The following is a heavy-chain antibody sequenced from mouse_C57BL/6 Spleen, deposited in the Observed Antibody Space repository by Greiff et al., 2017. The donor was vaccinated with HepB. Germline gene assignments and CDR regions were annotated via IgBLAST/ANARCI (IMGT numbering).Heavy chain of an antibody. CDR2: IDPENGDT. CDR3: TRIYGRDY. V-gene: IGHV14-4*01. D-gene: IGHD1-1*01. CDR1: GFNIKDDY. J-gene: IGHJ2*01. Sequence: VQLKESGAELVRPGASVKLSCTASGFNIKDDYMHWVKQRPEQGLEWIGWIDPENGDTEYASKFQGKATITADTSSNTAYLQLSSLTSEDTAVYYCTRIYGRDYWGQGTTLTVSS.